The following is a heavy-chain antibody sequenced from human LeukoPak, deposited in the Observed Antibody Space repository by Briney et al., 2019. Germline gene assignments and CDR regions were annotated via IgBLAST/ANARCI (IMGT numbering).Heavy chain of an antibody. CDR1: GYTFATYG. Sequence: GASVKVSCKASGYTFATYGISWVRQAPGQGLEWMGRISAYTANTNYAQKLQGRVTMTTDTSTSTAYMELRSLRSDDTAVYYCAREVNYYDGSGYLSYWGQGTPVTVSS. J-gene: IGHJ4*02. V-gene: IGHV1-18*01. CDR3: AREVNYYDGSGYLSY. D-gene: IGHD3-22*01. CDR2: ISAYTANT.